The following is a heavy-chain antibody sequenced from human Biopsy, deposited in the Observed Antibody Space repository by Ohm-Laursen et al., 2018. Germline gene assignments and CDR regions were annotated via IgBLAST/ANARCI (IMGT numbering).Heavy chain of an antibody. CDR2: INPSGSTT. J-gene: IGHJ4*02. CDR1: GYSFTSYY. CDR3: ARNTGWYGDLYYFDY. Sequence: GASVKVSCKASGYSFTSYYMHWVRQAPGQGLEWMGMINPSGSTTSYPQIFQGRVTMTRDTSKSTVYMELSSLRSADTAVYLCARNTGWYGDLYYFDYWGQGTLVTVSS. V-gene: IGHV1-46*01. D-gene: IGHD6-19*01.